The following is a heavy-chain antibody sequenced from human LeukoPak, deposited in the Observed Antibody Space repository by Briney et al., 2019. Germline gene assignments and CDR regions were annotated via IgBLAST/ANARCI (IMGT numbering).Heavy chain of an antibody. Sequence: PSETLSLTCTVSGGSISSYYWSWIRQPPGKGLEWIGYIYYSGSTNYNPSLKSRVTISVDTSKNQFSLKLSSVTAADTAVYYCATRSSGYYKGDAFDIWGQGTMVTVSS. V-gene: IGHV4-59*08. CDR1: GGSISSYY. D-gene: IGHD3-22*01. CDR3: ATRSSGYYKGDAFDI. CDR2: IYYSGST. J-gene: IGHJ3*02.